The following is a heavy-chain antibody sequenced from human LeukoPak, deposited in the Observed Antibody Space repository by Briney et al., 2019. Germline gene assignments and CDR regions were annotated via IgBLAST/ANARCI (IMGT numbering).Heavy chain of an antibody. CDR2: IANDGGST. Sequence: GGSLRLSCAASGFTFTTYAMSWVRQAPGKGLEWVSSIANDGGSTYYADFVKGRFTISRDNSRNKVYLQMNSLRAEDMAVYYCAKSHSVEQRGYFDYWGQGTLVPVSS. CDR1: GFTFTTYA. CDR3: AKSHSVEQRGYFDY. J-gene: IGHJ4*02. D-gene: IGHD1/OR15-1a*01. V-gene: IGHV3-23*01.